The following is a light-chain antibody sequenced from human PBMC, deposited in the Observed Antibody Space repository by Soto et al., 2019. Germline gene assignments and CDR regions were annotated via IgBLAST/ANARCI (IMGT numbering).Light chain of an antibody. CDR3: QQLNSYLYT. CDR2: AAS. Sequence: DIQLTQSPSFLSASVGDRVTITCRASQDISSYLAWYQQKPGKAPKLLIYAASTLQSGVPSRFSGSGSGTEFTSTIRSLQPEDFATYYCQQLNSYLYTFGQGTKLEIK. CDR1: QDISSY. J-gene: IGKJ2*01. V-gene: IGKV1-9*01.